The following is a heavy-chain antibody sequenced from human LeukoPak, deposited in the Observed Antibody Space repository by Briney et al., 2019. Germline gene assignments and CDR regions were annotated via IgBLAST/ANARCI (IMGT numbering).Heavy chain of an antibody. J-gene: IGHJ4*02. CDR2: IFQSGGT. V-gene: IGHV4-39*01. Sequence: SETLSLTCTVSGASFISVSPDDYYWGWVRHSPGWGLEWIGSIFQSGGTYCNPSLKSRVTISADTSKSQFSLKLSSATAADTAVYYCARRAYSGFGWWGQGTLVTVAS. CDR3: ARRAYSGFGW. CDR1: GASFISVSPDDYY. D-gene: IGHD1-26*01.